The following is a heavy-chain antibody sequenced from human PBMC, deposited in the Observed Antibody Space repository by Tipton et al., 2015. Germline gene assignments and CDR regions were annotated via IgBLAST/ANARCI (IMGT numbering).Heavy chain of an antibody. Sequence: TLSLTCTVSGVSVSSASYYWSWIRQPPGEALEWIAYVYYSGSTKYNPSLKSRLTITADMSKNQFSLRLTSVTAADTAVYYCARLWLPYYGMDVWGQGTTVTVSS. J-gene: IGHJ6*02. CDR3: ARLWLPYYGMDV. D-gene: IGHD5-18*01. CDR1: GVSVSSASYY. V-gene: IGHV4-61*01. CDR2: VYYSGST.